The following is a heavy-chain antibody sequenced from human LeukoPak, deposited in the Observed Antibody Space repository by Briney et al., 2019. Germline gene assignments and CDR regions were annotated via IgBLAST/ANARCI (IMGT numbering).Heavy chain of an antibody. V-gene: IGHV3-7*01. J-gene: IGHJ4*02. D-gene: IGHD3-22*01. CDR1: GFTFSSYW. CDR3: ARARTNYYDSSGYFVYFDY. Sequence: PGGSLRLSCAASGFTFSSYWMSWVRQAPGKGLEWVANIKQDGSEKYYVDSVKGRFTISRDNAKNSLYLQMNSLRAEDTAVYYCARARTNYYDSSGYFVYFDYWGQGTLVTVSS. CDR2: IKQDGSEK.